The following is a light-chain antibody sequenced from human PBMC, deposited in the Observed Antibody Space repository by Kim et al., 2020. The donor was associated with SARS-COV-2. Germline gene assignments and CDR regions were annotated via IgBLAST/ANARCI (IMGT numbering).Light chain of an antibody. CDR1: ESVSSG. CDR2: KAS. V-gene: IGKV1-5*03. CDR3: EQYNSYST. J-gene: IGKJ4*02. Sequence: SASAGDKVTTTCRASESVSSGLAWYHQKPGKTPKLLFYKASSLESGVPSRFCVSGSGTEFSLTITGLRTDDFATYFSEQYNSYSTFCEGTKIDIK.